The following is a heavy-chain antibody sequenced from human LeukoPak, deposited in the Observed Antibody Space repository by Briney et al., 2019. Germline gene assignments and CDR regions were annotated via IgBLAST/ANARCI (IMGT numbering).Heavy chain of an antibody. CDR1: GFTLSSYA. J-gene: IGHJ3*02. CDR2: ISSSGSTI. CDR3: ARDLLSQAFDI. D-gene: IGHD2-15*01. Sequence: GGSLRLSCVASGFTLSSYAVSWVRQAPGKGLQWVSYISSSGSTIYYADSVKGRFTISRDNAKNSLYLQMNSLRAEDTAVYYCARDLLSQAFDIWGQGTMVTVSS. V-gene: IGHV3-48*03.